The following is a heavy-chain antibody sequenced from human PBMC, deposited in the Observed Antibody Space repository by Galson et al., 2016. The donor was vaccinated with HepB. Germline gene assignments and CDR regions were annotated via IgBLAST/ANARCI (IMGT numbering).Heavy chain of an antibody. Sequence: QSGAEVKKPGESLQISCTTSGYKFTGKWIGWVRQKPGKGLEWMGIIYPGDSDPRYSPSFHGQVTISADKSTNTAHLQWSSLKASDTATYYCARSACSGGACYSFWYFDIWGRGTPVTVSS. D-gene: IGHD2-15*01. CDR3: ARSACSGGACYSFWYFDI. J-gene: IGHJ2*01. CDR1: GYKFTGKW. V-gene: IGHV5-51*01. CDR2: IYPGDSDP.